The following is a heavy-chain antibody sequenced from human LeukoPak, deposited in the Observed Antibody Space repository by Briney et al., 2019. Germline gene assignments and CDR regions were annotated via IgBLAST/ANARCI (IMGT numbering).Heavy chain of an antibody. CDR1: GFSFNKLA. Sequence: GGSLRLSCAASGFSFNKLALTWVRQAPGKGLEWLSYVTRDSGIRSYVDSVKGRFTISRDNAKNSVYLQMNSLRDEDTAVYYCARDKDWGFDYWGQGVLVTVSS. CDR3: ARDKDWGFDY. V-gene: IGHV3-48*02. J-gene: IGHJ4*02. CDR2: VTRDSGIR. D-gene: IGHD7-27*01.